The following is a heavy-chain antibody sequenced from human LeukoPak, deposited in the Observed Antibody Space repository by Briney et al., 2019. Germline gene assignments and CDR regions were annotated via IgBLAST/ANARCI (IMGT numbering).Heavy chain of an antibody. CDR2: ISTGGGST. J-gene: IGHJ4*02. D-gene: IGHD3-22*01. CDR3: AKDVSVRYYDSIGYYCDS. CDR1: GFTFSSYA. Sequence: GGSLRLSCAASGFTFSSYAMSWVRQAPGKGLEWVSGISTGGGSTYYADSVKGRFTISRDNSKHTLYLQMNSLRAEDTAVYYCAKDVSVRYYDSIGYYCDSWGQGTLVTVSS. V-gene: IGHV3-23*01.